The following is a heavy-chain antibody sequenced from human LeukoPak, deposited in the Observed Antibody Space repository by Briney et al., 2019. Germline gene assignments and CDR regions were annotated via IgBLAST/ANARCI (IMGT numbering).Heavy chain of an antibody. V-gene: IGHV3-7*01. CDR1: GFTFSSYS. CDR2: INQDGSET. Sequence: GGSLRLSCAASGFTFSSYSMNWVRQAPGKGLEWVANINQDGSETYHVDSVKGRFTFSRDNAKNSLYLQMNNLRADDTAVYYCARDGVVAGVYFDCWGQGTLVTVSS. J-gene: IGHJ4*02. D-gene: IGHD2-15*01. CDR3: ARDGVVAGVYFDC.